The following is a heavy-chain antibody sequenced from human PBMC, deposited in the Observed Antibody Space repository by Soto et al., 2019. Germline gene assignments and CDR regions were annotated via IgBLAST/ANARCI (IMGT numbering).Heavy chain of an antibody. Sequence: GGALRLSCAASGFTFSSYSMNWVRQAPGKGLEWVSSISSSSSYIYYADSVKGRFTISRDNAKNSLYLQMNSLRAEDTAVYYCAREDSYYYYYGMDVWGQGTTVTVSS. J-gene: IGHJ6*02. CDR1: GFTFSSYS. D-gene: IGHD5-18*01. CDR2: ISSSSSYI. V-gene: IGHV3-21*01. CDR3: AREDSYYYYYGMDV.